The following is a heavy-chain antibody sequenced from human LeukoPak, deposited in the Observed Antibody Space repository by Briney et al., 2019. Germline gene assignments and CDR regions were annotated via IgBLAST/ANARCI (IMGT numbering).Heavy chain of an antibody. J-gene: IGHJ4*02. D-gene: IGHD5-18*01. CDR1: GFTFSNYG. CDR3: AKDWDVDTAMEDFDY. CDR2: ITGSGGST. V-gene: IGHV3-23*01. Sequence: GGTLRLSCAASGFTFSNYGLSWVRQAPGKGLEWVSGITGSGGSTYYADSVKGRFTISRDNSKNTLYLQMNSLRAEDTAVYYCAKDWDVDTAMEDFDYWGQGTLVTVSS.